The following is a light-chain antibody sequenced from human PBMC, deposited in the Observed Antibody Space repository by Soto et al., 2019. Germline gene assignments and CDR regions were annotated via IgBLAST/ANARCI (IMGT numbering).Light chain of an antibody. CDR3: SSRTTSNPYV. V-gene: IGLV2-14*01. CDR1: SSDIGAYNS. J-gene: IGLJ1*01. Sequence: QSALTQPASVSGSPGQSITISCTGTSSDIGAYNSVSWYQQHPGKAPKRMIYEVSNRPSGVSNRFSASKSGNTASLTISGLQAEDDADYYCSSRTTSNPYVFGTGTKLTVL. CDR2: EVS.